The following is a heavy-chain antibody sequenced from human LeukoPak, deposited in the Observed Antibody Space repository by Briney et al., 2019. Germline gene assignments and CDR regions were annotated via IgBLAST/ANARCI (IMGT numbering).Heavy chain of an antibody. J-gene: IGHJ6*02. V-gene: IGHV3-30-3*01. CDR3: ASLNADIVVVPAAEYGMDV. Sequence: GSLRLSCAASGFTFSSYAMHWVRKAPGKGLEWVAVISYDGSNKYYADSVKGRFTISRDNSKNTLYLQMNSLRAEDTAVYYCASLNADIVVVPAAEYGMDVWGQGTTVTVSS. CDR1: GFTFSSYA. D-gene: IGHD2-2*01. CDR2: ISYDGSNK.